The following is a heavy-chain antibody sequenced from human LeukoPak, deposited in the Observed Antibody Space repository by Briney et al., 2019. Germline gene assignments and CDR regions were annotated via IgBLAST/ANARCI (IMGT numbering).Heavy chain of an antibody. CDR2: IYSGGST. D-gene: IGHD3-22*01. Sequence: PGGSLRLSCAASGFTVSSNYMSWVRQAPGKGLEWVSVIYSGGSTYYADSVKGRFTISRDNSKNTLYLQMSSLRAEDTAVYYCARDLCSYDSSGYYFYWGQGTLVTVSS. J-gene: IGHJ4*02. CDR3: ARDLCSYDSSGYYFY. CDR1: GFTVSSNY. V-gene: IGHV3-66*02.